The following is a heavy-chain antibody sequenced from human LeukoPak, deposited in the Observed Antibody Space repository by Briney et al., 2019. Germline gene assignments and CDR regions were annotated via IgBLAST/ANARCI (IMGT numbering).Heavy chain of an antibody. J-gene: IGHJ6*02. V-gene: IGHV1-8*01. Sequence: GASVKVSYKASGYTFTSYDINWVRQATGQGLEWMGWMNPNSGNTGHAQKFQGRVTMTRNTSISTAYMELSSLRSEDTAVYYCARVGALYYSYGYYYGMDVWGQGTTVTVSS. CDR2: MNPNSGNT. D-gene: IGHD5-18*01. CDR1: GYTFTSYD. CDR3: ARVGALYYSYGYYYGMDV.